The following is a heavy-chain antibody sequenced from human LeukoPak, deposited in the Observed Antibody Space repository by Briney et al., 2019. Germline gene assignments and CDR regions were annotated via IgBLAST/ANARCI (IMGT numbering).Heavy chain of an antibody. CDR2: INPNGGGT. CDR1: GYIFTGYY. D-gene: IGHD5-12*01. CDR3: ARDRSGYDSNWFDP. V-gene: IGHV1-2*02. Sequence: ASVKVSCKASGYIFTGYYMHWVRQAPGQGLEWMGWINPNGGGTNYAQKFQGRVTMTRDTSISTAYMELSRLRSDDTAVYYCARDRSGYDSNWFDPWGQGTLVTVSS. J-gene: IGHJ5*02.